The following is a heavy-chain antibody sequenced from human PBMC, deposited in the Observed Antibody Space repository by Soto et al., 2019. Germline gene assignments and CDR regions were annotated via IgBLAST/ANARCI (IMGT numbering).Heavy chain of an antibody. D-gene: IGHD3-16*01. CDR2: ISGSGGSP. V-gene: IGHV3-23*04. Sequence: EVQLVESGGGLVQPGRSLRLSCAASGFTFNNYAMNWVRQAPGKGLEWVSGISGSGGSPYYADSVKGRFTISRDNSKNTLYLQMNSLRAEDTAVYYCAKGSDRDYVWYFDYWGQGTLVAVSS. CDR1: GFTFNNYA. CDR3: AKGSDRDYVWYFDY. J-gene: IGHJ4*02.